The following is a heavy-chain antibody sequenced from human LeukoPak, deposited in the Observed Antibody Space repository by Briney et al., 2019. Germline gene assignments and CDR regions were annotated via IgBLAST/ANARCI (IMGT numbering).Heavy chain of an antibody. CDR2: INRDGTGT. D-gene: IGHD3-10*01. J-gene: IGHJ4*02. Sequence: GGSLRLSCAPTGFIFSDYWFHWVRQTPGQGLVWVAAINRDGTGTSHADSVRGRFTVSRDNAKNTLYLQMNSLRAEDTAVYYCARVRSPFRPDITINYWGQGTLVTVSS. V-gene: IGHV3-74*01. CDR1: GFIFSDYW. CDR3: ARVRSPFRPDITINY.